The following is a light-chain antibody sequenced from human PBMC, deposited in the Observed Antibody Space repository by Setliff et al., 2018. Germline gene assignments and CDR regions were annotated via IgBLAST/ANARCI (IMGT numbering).Light chain of an antibody. CDR2: DVN. CDR3: SSNTNTATLFV. CDR1: SSDVGLYNL. Sequence: QSALAQPASVSGSPGQSITISCTGTSSDVGLYNLVSWYQQHPGKAPKLIIFDVNNRPSGVSGRFSGSKSGNTASLTISGLQAEDEAVYYCSSNTNTATLFVFGGGTKVTVL. J-gene: IGLJ2*01. V-gene: IGLV2-14*02.